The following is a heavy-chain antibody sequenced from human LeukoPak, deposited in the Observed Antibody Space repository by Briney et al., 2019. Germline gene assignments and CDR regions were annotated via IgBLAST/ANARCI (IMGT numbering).Heavy chain of an antibody. CDR3: TRREVGATVDY. CDR1: GFTFSGSA. V-gene: IGHV3-73*01. J-gene: IGHJ4*02. Sequence: GGSLRLSXAASGFTFSGSAMHWVRQASGKGLEWVGRIRSKANSYATAYAASVKGRFTISRDDSKNTAYLQMNSLKTEDTAVYYCTRREVGATVDYWGQGTLVTVSS. CDR2: IRSKANSYAT. D-gene: IGHD1-26*01.